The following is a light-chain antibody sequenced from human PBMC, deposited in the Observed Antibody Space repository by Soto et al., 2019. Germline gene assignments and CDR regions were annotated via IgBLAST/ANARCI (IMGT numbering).Light chain of an antibody. CDR1: QGIRNY. CDR2: ATF. J-gene: IGKJ1*01. Sequence: DIQMTQSPSSLSASVGDRVTITCRASQGIRNYLDWFQQKPGKAPKCLIYATFKLQSGVPPKFSGSGSGTEFNLTISSLQPEDFATYYCQQYDIYPRTFGQGTKVEIK. CDR3: QQYDIYPRT. V-gene: IGKV1-16*02.